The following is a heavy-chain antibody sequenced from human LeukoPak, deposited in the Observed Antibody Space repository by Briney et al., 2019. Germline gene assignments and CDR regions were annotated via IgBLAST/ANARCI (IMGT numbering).Heavy chain of an antibody. J-gene: IGHJ4*02. D-gene: IGHD3-9*01. CDR3: AKDISGVLRYFDWSLDY. CDR2: ISWSSSSI. CDR1: GFTFSSYA. Sequence: GGSLRLSCAASGFTFSSYAMHCVRHAPGKGLEWVSGISWSSSSIAYADSVKGRFTISRDNAKNSLYLQMNSLRAEDMALYYCAKDISGVLRYFDWSLDYWGQGTLVTVSS. V-gene: IGHV3-9*03.